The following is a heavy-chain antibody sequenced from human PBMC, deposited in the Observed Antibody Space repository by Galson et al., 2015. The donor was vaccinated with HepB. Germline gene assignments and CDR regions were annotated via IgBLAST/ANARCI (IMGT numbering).Heavy chain of an antibody. D-gene: IGHD3-16*01. V-gene: IGHV3-11*01. Sequence: SLRLSCAASGFTFSDYYMSWIRQAPGKGLEWVSYISSSGSTIYYADSVKGRFTISRDNAKNSLYLQMNSLRAEDTAVYYCARDGYNYVWGSYRYYGMDVWGQGTTVTVSS. J-gene: IGHJ6*02. CDR2: ISSSGSTI. CDR3: ARDGYNYVWGSYRYYGMDV. CDR1: GFTFSDYY.